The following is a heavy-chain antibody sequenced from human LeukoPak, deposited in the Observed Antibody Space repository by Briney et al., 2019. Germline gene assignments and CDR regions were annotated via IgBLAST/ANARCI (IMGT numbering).Heavy chain of an antibody. V-gene: IGHV3-23*01. CDR2: ISGSGGST. CDR1: GFTFSSYA. D-gene: IGHD3-9*01. CDR3: AKRVYDILTGYYNYYYYMDV. J-gene: IGHJ6*03. Sequence: GGSLRLSCAASGFTFSSYAMSWVRQAPGKGLEWVSAISGSGGSTYYADSVKGRFTISRDNSKNTLYLQMNSLRAEDTAVYYCAKRVYDILTGYYNYYYYMDVWGKGTTVTISS.